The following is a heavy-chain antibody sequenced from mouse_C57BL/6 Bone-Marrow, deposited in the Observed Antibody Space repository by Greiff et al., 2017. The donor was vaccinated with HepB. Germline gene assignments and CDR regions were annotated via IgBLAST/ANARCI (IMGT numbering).Heavy chain of an antibody. D-gene: IGHD5-1*01. J-gene: IGHJ4*01. CDR1: GYSITSGYY. CDR2: ISYDGSN. V-gene: IGHV3-6*01. CDR3: ARGRLYLYAMDY. Sequence: EVKLQESGPGLVKPSQSLSLTCSVTGYSITSGYYWNWIRQFPGNKLEWMGYISYDGSNNYNPSLKNRIPITRDTSKNQFFLKLNSVTTEDTATYYWARGRLYLYAMDYWGQGTSVTVSS.